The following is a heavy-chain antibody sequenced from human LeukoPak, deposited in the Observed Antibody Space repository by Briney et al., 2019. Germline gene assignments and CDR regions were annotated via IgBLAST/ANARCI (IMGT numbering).Heavy chain of an antibody. V-gene: IGHV3-30*01. CDR3: ARGYRPYDDAFDI. D-gene: IGHD3-16*02. CDR2: FSYDGSIR. Sequence: PGGSLRLSCAVSGFTLTTYAMHWVRQAPGKGLEWVAMFSYDGSIRYNADSVQGRFTISRDTSQNTLDLQMDSLRPDDTAVYYCARGYRPYDDAFDIWGHGTLVTASS. J-gene: IGHJ3*02. CDR1: GFTLTTYA.